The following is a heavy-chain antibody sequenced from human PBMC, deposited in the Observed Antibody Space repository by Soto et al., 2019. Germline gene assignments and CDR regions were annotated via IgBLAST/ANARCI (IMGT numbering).Heavy chain of an antibody. Sequence: QVQVQESGPGLVKPSQTLSLTCTVSGGSISSGDYYWSWIRQPPGKGLEWIGYIYYRGSTYYNPSPQSRVTISVDTSKNQFSLKLSSVTAADTAVYYCARASGYYSGDFDYWGQGTLVTVSS. J-gene: IGHJ4*02. CDR2: IYYRGST. D-gene: IGHD3-9*01. CDR1: GGSISSGDYY. V-gene: IGHV4-30-4*01. CDR3: ARASGYYSGDFDY.